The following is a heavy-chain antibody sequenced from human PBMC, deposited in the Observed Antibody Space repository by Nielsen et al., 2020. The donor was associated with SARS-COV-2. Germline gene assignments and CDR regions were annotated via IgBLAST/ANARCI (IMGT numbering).Heavy chain of an antibody. Sequence: AGSLRLSCAASGFTVSSNYMNWVRQAPGKGLEWVSSISSSSSYIYYADSVKGRSTISRDNAENSLSLQMNSLRAEDTAVYYCARESVTGTDAFDIWGQGTVVTVSS. CDR1: GFTVSSNY. CDR3: ARESVTGTDAFDI. CDR2: ISSSSSYI. D-gene: IGHD6-19*01. V-gene: IGHV3-21*01. J-gene: IGHJ3*02.